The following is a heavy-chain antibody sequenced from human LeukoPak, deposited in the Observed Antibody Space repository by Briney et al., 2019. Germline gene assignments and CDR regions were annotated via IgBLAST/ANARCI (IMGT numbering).Heavy chain of an antibody. V-gene: IGHV3-21*01. CDR2: ISSSSSYI. CDR3: VRDDDRPDNGLDY. CDR1: GFTFSSYS. D-gene: IGHD3-22*01. Sequence: PGGSLRLSCAASGFTFSSYSMNWVRQAPGKGLEWVSSISSSSSYIYYADSVKGRFTISRDNAKNTLYLQMNSLRAEDTAVYYCVRDDDRPDNGLDYWGQGTLVTVSS. J-gene: IGHJ4*02.